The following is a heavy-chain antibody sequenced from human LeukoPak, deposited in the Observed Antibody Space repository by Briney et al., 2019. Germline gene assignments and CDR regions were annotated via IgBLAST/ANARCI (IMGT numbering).Heavy chain of an antibody. J-gene: IGHJ4*02. CDR3: ARRGFLGYCSGGSCELAY. D-gene: IGHD2-15*01. Sequence: ASVKVSCKASGYTFTGYYMHWVRQAPGQGLEWMGWINPNSGGTNYAQKFQGRVTMTRDTSISTAYMELSRLRSDDTAVYYRARRGFLGYCSGGSCELAYWGQGTLVTVSS. V-gene: IGHV1-2*02. CDR1: GYTFTGYY. CDR2: INPNSGGT.